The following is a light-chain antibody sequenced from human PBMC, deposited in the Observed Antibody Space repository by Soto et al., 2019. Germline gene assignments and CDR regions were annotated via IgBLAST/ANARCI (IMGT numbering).Light chain of an antibody. CDR1: SSNIGAGYD. V-gene: IGLV1-40*01. Sequence: QSVLTQPPSVSGAPGQRVTISCTGSSSNIGAGYDVHWYQQLPGTAPKRLIYGNSNRPSGVPDRFSGSKSGPSASLAITGLQAEDEADYYCQSYDSSLSGSIFGGGTKLTVL. CDR3: QSYDSSLSGSI. CDR2: GNS. J-gene: IGLJ2*01.